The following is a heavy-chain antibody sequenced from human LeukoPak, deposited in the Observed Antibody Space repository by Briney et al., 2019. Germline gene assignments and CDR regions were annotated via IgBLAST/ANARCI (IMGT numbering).Heavy chain of an antibody. CDR3: ARGGSLIVVVPAAIPDY. J-gene: IGHJ4*02. D-gene: IGHD2-2*01. CDR1: GYTFTSYG. CDR2: ISAYNGNT. Sequence: WASVKVSCKASGYTFTSYGIGWVRQAPGQGLEWMGWISAYNGNTNYAQKLQGRVTMTTDTSTSTAYMELRSLRSDDTAVYYCARGGSLIVVVPAAIPDYWGQGTLVTVSS. V-gene: IGHV1-18*01.